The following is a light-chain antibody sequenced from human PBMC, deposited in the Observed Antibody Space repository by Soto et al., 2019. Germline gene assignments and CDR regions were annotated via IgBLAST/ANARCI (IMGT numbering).Light chain of an antibody. CDR2: GAS. Sequence: EIVLTQSPGTLSLSPGERATLSCRASQSVSSSYLAWYQQKPGQAPRLLIYGASSRATGIPDRFSGSGSGTDFTLTISRLETEDFEVYYCQQYGSSPWTFGQGTKVDIK. V-gene: IGKV3-20*01. CDR1: QSVSSSY. J-gene: IGKJ1*01. CDR3: QQYGSSPWT.